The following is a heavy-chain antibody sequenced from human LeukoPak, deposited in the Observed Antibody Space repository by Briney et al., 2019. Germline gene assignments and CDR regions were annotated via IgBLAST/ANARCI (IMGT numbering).Heavy chain of an antibody. CDR3: AKRGIVIRAVIIVGFHKEAYYFDY. V-gene: IGHV3-23*01. J-gene: IGHJ4*02. CDR1: GMTLSNYG. Sequence: GGSLRLSCAVSGMTLSNYGMSWVRQAPGKGLEWVAGISDSGGSKNYADFVKGRFTIFRDNPKNTLYLQMNSLRAEDTAVYFCAKRGIVIRAVIIVGFHKEAYYFDYWGQGALVTVSS. CDR2: ISDSGGSK. D-gene: IGHD3-10*01.